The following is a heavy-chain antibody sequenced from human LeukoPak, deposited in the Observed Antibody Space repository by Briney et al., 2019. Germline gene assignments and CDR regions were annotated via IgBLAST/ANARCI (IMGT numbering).Heavy chain of an antibody. CDR3: ATGWPSAFDI. V-gene: IGHV1-24*01. CDR1: GYTLTELS. CDR2: IDPEDGET. D-gene: IGHD2-15*01. Sequence: ASVTVSCKVSGYTLTELSMHWVRQAPGKGLEWMGGIDPEDGETIYAQKFHGRVTMTEDTSTDTAYTELCSLISEYTAVYYCATGWPSAFDIWGQGTMVTAPS. J-gene: IGHJ3*02.